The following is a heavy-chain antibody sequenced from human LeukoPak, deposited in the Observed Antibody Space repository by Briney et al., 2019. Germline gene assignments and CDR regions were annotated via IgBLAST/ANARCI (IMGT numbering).Heavy chain of an antibody. Sequence: ASVKVSCKASGYIFSDYYMHWVRQAPGQGLEWMGIINPSGGSTSYAQKFQGRVTMTRDTSTSTVYMELSSLRSEDTAVYYCARSAVLSSSSWDDVDAFDIWGQGTMVTVSS. CDR2: INPSGGST. V-gene: IGHV1-46*01. J-gene: IGHJ3*02. CDR1: GYIFSDYY. D-gene: IGHD6-13*01. CDR3: ARSAVLSSSSWDDVDAFDI.